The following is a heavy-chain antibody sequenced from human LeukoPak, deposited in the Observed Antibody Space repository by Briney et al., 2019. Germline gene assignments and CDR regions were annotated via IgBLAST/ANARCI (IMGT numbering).Heavy chain of an antibody. CDR3: ARGRYGDYYFDY. CDR2: ISSSSSYI. CDR1: GFTFSSYS. D-gene: IGHD4-17*01. V-gene: IGHV3-21*01. Sequence: GGSLRLSCAASGFTFSSYSMNWVRQAPGKGLEWVSSISSSSSYIYYADSVKGRFTISRDNAKNSLYLQMNSLRAEDTAVYYCARGRYGDYYFDYWGQGTLITVSS. J-gene: IGHJ4*02.